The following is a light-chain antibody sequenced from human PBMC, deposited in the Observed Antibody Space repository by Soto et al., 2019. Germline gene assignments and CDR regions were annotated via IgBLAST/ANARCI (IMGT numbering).Light chain of an antibody. CDR1: SSNIGSNY. J-gene: IGLJ2*01. CDR3: SSYTTSSIVV. CDR2: AND. Sequence: QSVLTQPPSASGTPGQRVIISCSGRSSNIGSNYVYWFQHLPGTAPKLLIYANDQRPSGVPDRFSGSKSGTSASLAISGLRSEDEADYYCSSYTTSSIVVFGGGTKVTVL. V-gene: IGLV1-47*02.